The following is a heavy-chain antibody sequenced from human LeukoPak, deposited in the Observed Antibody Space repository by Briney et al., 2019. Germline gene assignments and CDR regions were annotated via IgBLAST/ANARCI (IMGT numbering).Heavy chain of an antibody. Sequence: ASVKVSCKASGYTFTSYDINWVRQATGQGLEWMGWMNPNSGNTGYAQKFQGGVTMTRNTSISTAYMELSSLRSEDTAVYYCARGRIVGRTRDFDYWGQGTLVTVSS. CDR1: GYTFTSYD. J-gene: IGHJ4*02. D-gene: IGHD2-15*01. V-gene: IGHV1-8*01. CDR2: MNPNSGNT. CDR3: ARGRIVGRTRDFDY.